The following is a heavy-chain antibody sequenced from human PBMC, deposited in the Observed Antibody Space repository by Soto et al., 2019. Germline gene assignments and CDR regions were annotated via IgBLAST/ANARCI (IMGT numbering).Heavy chain of an antibody. CDR2: IIPIFGTA. J-gene: IGHJ4*02. CDR1: GGTFSSYA. D-gene: IGHD5-12*01. Sequence: QVQLVQSGAEVKKPGSSVKVSCKASGGTFSSYAISWVRQAPGQGLEWMGGIIPIFGTANYAQKFQGRVTITGDESTSKAYMELSSLRSEDTAVYYCARGRAMATITVYFDYWGQGTLVTVSS. V-gene: IGHV1-69*01. CDR3: ARGRAMATITVYFDY.